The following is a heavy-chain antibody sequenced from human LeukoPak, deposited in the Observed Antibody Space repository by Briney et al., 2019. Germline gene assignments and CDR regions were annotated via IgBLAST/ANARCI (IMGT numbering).Heavy chain of an antibody. V-gene: IGHV1-2*02. CDR2: INPNSGGT. D-gene: IGHD1-26*01. CDR1: GYTFTNYG. CDR3: ARVRSTVGASFDY. Sequence: GASVKVSCKASGYTFTNYGTSWVRQAPGQGLEWMGWINPNSGGTNYAQKFQGRVTMTRDTSISTAYMELSRLRSDDTAVYYCARVRSTVGASFDYWGQGTLVTVSS. J-gene: IGHJ4*02.